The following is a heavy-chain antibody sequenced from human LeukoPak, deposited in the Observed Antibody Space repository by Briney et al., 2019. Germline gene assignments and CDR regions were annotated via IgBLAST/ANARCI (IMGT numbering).Heavy chain of an antibody. J-gene: IGHJ4*02. CDR1: GFTFSSYS. CDR2: ISSSSSYV. Sequence: PGGSLRLSCAASGFTFSSYSMNWVRQAPGKGLEWVSSISSSSSYVYYADSVKGRFTISRDNAKNSLYLQMNSLRAEDTAVYYCASSYDYGTPDLFDYWGQGTLVTVSS. CDR3: ASSYDYGTPDLFDY. D-gene: IGHD4-17*01. V-gene: IGHV3-21*01.